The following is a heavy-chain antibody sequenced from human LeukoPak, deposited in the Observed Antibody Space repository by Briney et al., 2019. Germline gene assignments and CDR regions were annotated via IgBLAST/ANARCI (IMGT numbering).Heavy chain of an antibody. CDR3: XXXXXXYXSSGYYYLGY. Sequence: SETLSLTCTVSGGSISSSSYYWGWIRQPPGKGLEWIGRIYTSGSTNYNPSLKSRVTMSVDTSKNQFSLNLSSVTAADPAVYXXXXXXXXYXSSGYYYLGYWGQGTLVTVSS. V-gene: IGHV4-61*05. D-gene: IGHD3-22*01. CDR2: IYTSGST. J-gene: IGHJ4*02. CDR1: GGSISSSSYY.